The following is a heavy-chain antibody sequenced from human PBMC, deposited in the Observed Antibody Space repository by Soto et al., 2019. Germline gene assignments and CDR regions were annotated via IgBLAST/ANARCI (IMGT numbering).Heavy chain of an antibody. Sequence: GGSLTLSCAASGFTFSSYAMGCVRQAPGKGLEWVSAISGSGGITYYADSVKGRFTISRDNSENSLYLQMNSLRAEDTGVYYCAKNYDILPGPIIGWGQGTMVTVSS. CDR2: ISGSGGIT. V-gene: IGHV3-23*01. D-gene: IGHD3-9*01. J-gene: IGHJ4*02. CDR1: GFTFSSYA. CDR3: AKNYDILPGPIIG.